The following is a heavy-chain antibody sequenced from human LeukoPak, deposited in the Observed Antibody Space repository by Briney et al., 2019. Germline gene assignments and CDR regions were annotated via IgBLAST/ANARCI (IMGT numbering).Heavy chain of an antibody. CDR1: GYTFTGHY. CDR3: ARGNLFDCGGDCYLTDY. J-gene: IGHJ4*02. Sequence: ASVKVSCKASGYTFTGHYMHWVRQAPGRGLEWMGWISPNNGGTKYAQKFQGRVSMTRDTSISTAYMELTRLISDDTAVYYCARGNLFDCGGDCYLTDYWGQGTLVTVSS. D-gene: IGHD2-21*02. V-gene: IGHV1-2*02. CDR2: ISPNNGGT.